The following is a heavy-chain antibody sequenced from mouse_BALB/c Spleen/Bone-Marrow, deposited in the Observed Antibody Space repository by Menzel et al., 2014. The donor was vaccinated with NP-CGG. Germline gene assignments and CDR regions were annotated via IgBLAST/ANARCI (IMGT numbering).Heavy chain of an antibody. CDR2: ISSGGGST. V-gene: IGHV5-12-1*01. J-gene: IGHJ4*01. D-gene: IGHD2-3*01. Sequence: EVQLVESGGGLVKPGGPLKLSCAASGFAFSSYDMSWVRQTPEKRLEWVAYISSGGGSTYYPDTVKGRFTISRDNAKNTLYLQMSSLKSEDTAMYYCARHEDGYYDAM. CDR3: ARHEDGYYDAM. CDR1: GFAFSSYD.